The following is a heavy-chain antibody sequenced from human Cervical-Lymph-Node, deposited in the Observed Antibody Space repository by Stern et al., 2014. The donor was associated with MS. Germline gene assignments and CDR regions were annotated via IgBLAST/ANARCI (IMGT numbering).Heavy chain of an antibody. V-gene: IGHV4-31*03. J-gene: IGHJ3*02. D-gene: IGHD1-26*01. CDR2: IHYNGEY. CDR3: ARDATRLLDDPSDI. Sequence: QVQLQESGPGLVKASQTLSLTCTVSGGSISSGGHYWNWLRPHPRQGLEWIGYIHYNGEYYYNPSLESRVSMSQARSKNQFSLKLTSLAAADTAVYYCARDATRLLDDPSDIWGQGTMVTVSS. CDR1: GGSISSGGHY.